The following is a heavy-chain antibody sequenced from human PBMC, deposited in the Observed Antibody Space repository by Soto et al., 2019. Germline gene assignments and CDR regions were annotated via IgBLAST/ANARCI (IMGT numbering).Heavy chain of an antibody. Sequence: GGSQILSCAASGFTFSSYCMHWVRQAPGKGLEWVAVIWYDGSNKYYADSVKGRFTISRDNSKNTLYLQMNSLRAEDTAVYYCARDRVVVVPAAGYFDYWGQGTLVTVSS. CDR1: GFTFSSYC. D-gene: IGHD2-2*01. CDR2: IWYDGSNK. J-gene: IGHJ4*02. CDR3: ARDRVVVVPAAGYFDY. V-gene: IGHV3-33*01.